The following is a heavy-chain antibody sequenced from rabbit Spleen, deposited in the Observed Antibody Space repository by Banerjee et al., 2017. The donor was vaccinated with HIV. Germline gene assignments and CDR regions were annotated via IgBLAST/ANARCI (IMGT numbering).Heavy chain of an antibody. J-gene: IGHJ6*01. D-gene: IGHD8-1*01. V-gene: IGHV1S40*01. CDR2: IASGNSGYT. CDR1: GFSFGSNYY. Sequence: QALEESGGDLVKPGASLTLTCTASGFSFGSNYYMCWVRQAPGKGLEWIACIASGNSGYTYYATWATGRFTCSKTSSTTMTLQMTSLTAADTATYFCARDSGSSFSSYGMDLWGPGTLVTVS. CDR3: ARDSGSSFSSYGMDL.